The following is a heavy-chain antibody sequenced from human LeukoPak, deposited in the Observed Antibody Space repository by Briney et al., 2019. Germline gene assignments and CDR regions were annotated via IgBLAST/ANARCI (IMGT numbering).Heavy chain of an antibody. Sequence: GASVKVSCKASGYTFTSYDINWVRQATGQGLEWMGWMNPNSGNTGYAQKFQGRVTMTRNTSISTACMELSSLRSEDTAMYYCASPLWFGESDAFDIWGQGTMVTVSS. V-gene: IGHV1-8*01. J-gene: IGHJ3*02. CDR2: MNPNSGNT. CDR3: ASPLWFGESDAFDI. D-gene: IGHD3-10*01. CDR1: GYTFTSYD.